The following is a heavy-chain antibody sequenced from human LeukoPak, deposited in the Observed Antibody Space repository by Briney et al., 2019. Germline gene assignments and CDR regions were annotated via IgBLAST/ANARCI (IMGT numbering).Heavy chain of an antibody. D-gene: IGHD4-23*01. CDR2: ISGSSSHI. V-gene: IGHV3-21*01. Sequence: KPGGSLRLSCAASGFAFSNYRMNWVRQAPGKGLEWVSSISGSSSHIYYGDSVKGRFTISRDNAKNSLYLQMNRLRGEDTAVYYCARAGLGDNSARRAFDVWGQGTMVTVSS. CDR1: GFAFSNYR. J-gene: IGHJ3*01. CDR3: ARAGLGDNSARRAFDV.